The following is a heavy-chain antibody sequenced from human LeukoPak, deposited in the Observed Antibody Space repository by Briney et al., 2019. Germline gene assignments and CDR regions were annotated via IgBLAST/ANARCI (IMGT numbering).Heavy chain of an antibody. J-gene: IGHJ4*02. Sequence: GGSLRPSCAASGFTFRKYWMAWFRQAPGRGLEWVATIAANGNDKDYEDALQGRFTISRDNARNSLSLRIDSLRAEDTAQYYCAREVFFQFDNWGQGALVTVSS. CDR3: AREVFFQFDN. V-gene: IGHV3-7*03. CDR1: GFTFRKYW. CDR2: IAANGNDK.